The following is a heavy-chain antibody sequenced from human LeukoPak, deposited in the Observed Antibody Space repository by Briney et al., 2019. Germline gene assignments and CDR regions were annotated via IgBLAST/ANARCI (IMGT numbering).Heavy chain of an antibody. Sequence: QTGGSLRLSCAASGFTFSSYGMHWVRQAPGKGLEWVAFIRYDGSNKYYADSVKGRFTISRDNSKNTLYLQMNSLRAEDTAVYYCAKDRDPLEYSSSLDWGQGTLVTVSS. D-gene: IGHD6-6*01. CDR1: GFTFSSYG. J-gene: IGHJ4*02. CDR3: AKDRDPLEYSSSLD. CDR2: IRYDGSNK. V-gene: IGHV3-30*02.